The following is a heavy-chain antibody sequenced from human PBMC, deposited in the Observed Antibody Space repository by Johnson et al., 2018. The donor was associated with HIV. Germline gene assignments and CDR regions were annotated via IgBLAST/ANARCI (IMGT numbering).Heavy chain of an antibody. CDR2: INWNGGST. J-gene: IGHJ3*02. Sequence: VQLVESGGGVVRPGGSLRLSCAASGFTFDDYGMSWVRQAPGKGLEWVSGINWNGGSTGYADSVKGRFTISRDNAKNSLYLQMNSLRAEDTAVYYCARSTYCGGDCYSVAFDIWGQGTMVTVSS. D-gene: IGHD2-21*01. V-gene: IGHV3-20*04. CDR3: ARSTYCGGDCYSVAFDI. CDR1: GFTFDDYG.